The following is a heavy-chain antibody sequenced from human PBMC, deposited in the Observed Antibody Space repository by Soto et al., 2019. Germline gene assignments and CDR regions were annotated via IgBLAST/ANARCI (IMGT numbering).Heavy chain of an antibody. Sequence: GGSLRLSCAASGFTFSSYAMSWVRQAPGKGLEWVSAISGSGGSTYYADSVKGRFTISRDNSKNTLYPQMNSLRAEDTAVYYCAKLRSSGPLTFFDYWGQGTLVTVSS. CDR3: AKLRSSGPLTFFDY. CDR1: GFTFSSYA. CDR2: ISGSGGST. J-gene: IGHJ4*02. D-gene: IGHD6-19*01. V-gene: IGHV3-23*01.